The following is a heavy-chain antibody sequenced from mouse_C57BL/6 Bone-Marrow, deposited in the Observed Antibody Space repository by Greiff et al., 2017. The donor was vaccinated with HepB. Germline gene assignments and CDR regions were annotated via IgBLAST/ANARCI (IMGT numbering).Heavy chain of an antibody. CDR3: ARDRYYGSSYVRPWYFDV. V-gene: IGHV5-4*01. J-gene: IGHJ1*03. Sequence: EVQLQESGGGLVKPGGSLKLSCAASGFTFSSYAMSWVRQTPEKRLEWVATISDGGSYTYYPDNVKGRFTISRDNAKNNLYLQMSHLKSEDTAMYYCARDRYYGSSYVRPWYFDVWGTGTTVTVSS. CDR1: GFTFSSYA. CDR2: ISDGGSYT. D-gene: IGHD1-1*01.